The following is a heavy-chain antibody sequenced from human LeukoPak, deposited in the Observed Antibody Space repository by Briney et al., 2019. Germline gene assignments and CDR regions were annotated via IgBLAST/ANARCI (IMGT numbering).Heavy chain of an antibody. CDR1: GFTFSSYA. CDR3: AKDQLTTTYYDILPGYQIPFDY. J-gene: IGHJ4*02. CDR2: ISGSGGST. Sequence: GGSLRLSCAASGFTFSSYAMSWVRQAPGKGLEGVSAISGSGGSTYYADSVKGRLTISRDNSKNTLYLQMNSLRAEDTAVYYCAKDQLTTTYYDILPGYQIPFDYWGQGTLVTVSS. D-gene: IGHD3-9*01. V-gene: IGHV3-23*01.